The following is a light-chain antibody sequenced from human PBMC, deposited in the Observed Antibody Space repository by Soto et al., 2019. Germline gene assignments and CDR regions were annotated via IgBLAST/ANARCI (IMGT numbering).Light chain of an antibody. CDR3: QQNYNTPIT. CDR2: AAS. Sequence: SVGDRVTITCPASQTISSWLAWYQQKKGKAPKPLIYAASSLQSGVPSRFSGSGYGTDFTLTISSLQTEDFATYYCQQNYNTPITFGQGTRLEIK. CDR1: QTISSW. V-gene: IGKV1-39*01. J-gene: IGKJ5*01.